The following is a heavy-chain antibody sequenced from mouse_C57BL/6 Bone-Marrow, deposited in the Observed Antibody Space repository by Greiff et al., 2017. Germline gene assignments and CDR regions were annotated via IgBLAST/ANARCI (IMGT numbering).Heavy chain of an antibody. V-gene: IGHV1-64*01. J-gene: IGHJ3*01. CDR2: IHPNSGST. CDR3: AGTGIYYGNFWFAY. D-gene: IGHD2-1*01. CDR1: GYTFTSYW. Sequence: QVQLQQPGAELVKPGASVKLSCKASGYTFTSYWMHWVKQRPGQGLEWIGMIHPNSGSTNYNEKFKSKATLTVDKSSSTAYMQLSSLTSEDSAVYYCAGTGIYYGNFWFAYWGQGTLVTVSA.